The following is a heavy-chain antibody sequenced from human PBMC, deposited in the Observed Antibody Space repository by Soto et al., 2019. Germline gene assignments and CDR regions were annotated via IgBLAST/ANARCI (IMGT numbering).Heavy chain of an antibody. D-gene: IGHD3-10*01. CDR3: ARDIITVIGGEIYYYFGMDV. CDR1: GGSFREYY. J-gene: IGHJ6*02. Sequence: PSETLSLTCAVNGGSFREYYWSWLRQPPGKGLEWIGEINQSGTTHYNPSLKRRINISIDTSKNQFSLNLTSVTVADTATYYCARDIITVIGGEIYYYFGMDVWGQGTTVTVSS. V-gene: IGHV4-34*01. CDR2: INQSGTT.